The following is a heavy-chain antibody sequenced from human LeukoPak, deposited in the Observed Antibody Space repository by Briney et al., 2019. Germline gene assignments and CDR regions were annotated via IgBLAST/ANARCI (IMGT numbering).Heavy chain of an antibody. CDR3: ARVCVAHHDILAGYYSGPYYLDS. Sequence: SETLSLTCAVYGGSFSGYYWSWIRQPPGKGLEWIGEINHSGSTNYNPSLKSRVTISVDTSKNQFSLRLSSVTAADTAVYYCARVCVAHHDILAGYYSGPYYLDSWGQGTLVTVSS. CDR1: GGSFSGYY. CDR2: INHSGST. V-gene: IGHV4-34*01. J-gene: IGHJ4*02. D-gene: IGHD3-9*01.